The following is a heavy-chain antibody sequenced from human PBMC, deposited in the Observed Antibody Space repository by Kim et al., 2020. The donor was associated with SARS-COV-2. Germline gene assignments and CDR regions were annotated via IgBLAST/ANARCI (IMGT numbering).Heavy chain of an antibody. CDR2: ISWNSGSI. Sequence: GGSLRLSCAASGFTFDEYAMHWVRQAPGKGLEWVSGISWNSGSIGYADSVKGRFTISRDNAKNSLYLQMNSLRAEDTALYYCAKDIGSGSNFAHDAFDI. CDR3: AKDIGSGSNFAHDAFDI. D-gene: IGHD1-26*01. V-gene: IGHV3-9*01. CDR1: GFTFDEYA. J-gene: IGHJ3*02.